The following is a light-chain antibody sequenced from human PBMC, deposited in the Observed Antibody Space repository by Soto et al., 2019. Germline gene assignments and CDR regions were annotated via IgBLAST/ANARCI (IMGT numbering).Light chain of an antibody. CDR1: QSVSSSY. CDR3: QQYDGSSYT. V-gene: IGKV3-20*01. CDR2: SAS. J-gene: IGKJ2*01. Sequence: DIVLTQSPGTLSLSPGQRATLSCRASQSVSSSYLAWYQQKPGQAPRLLIYSASSRATGIPDRFSGSGSGTDFTLTISRLEPEDFAVYYCQQYDGSSYTFGQGTNLEIK.